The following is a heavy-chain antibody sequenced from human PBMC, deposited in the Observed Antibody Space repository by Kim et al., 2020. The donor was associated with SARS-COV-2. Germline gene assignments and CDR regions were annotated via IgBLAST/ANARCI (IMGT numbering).Heavy chain of an antibody. V-gene: IGHV3-23*03. D-gene: IGHD5-18*01. CDR2: IYSGGSST. CDR1: GFTFSSYA. CDR3: AKRGSQLWLVHFDY. Sequence: GGSLRLSCAASGFTFSSYAMSWVRQAPGKGLEWVSVIYSGGSSTYYADSVKGRFTISRDNSKNTLYLQMNSLRAEDTAVYYCAKRGSQLWLVHFDYWGQGTLVTVSS. J-gene: IGHJ4*02.